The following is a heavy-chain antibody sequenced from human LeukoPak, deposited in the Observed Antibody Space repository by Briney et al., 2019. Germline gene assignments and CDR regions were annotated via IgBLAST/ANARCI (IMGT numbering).Heavy chain of an antibody. V-gene: IGHV3-9*01. CDR1: GFTFDDYA. J-gene: IGHJ4*02. Sequence: GGSLRRSCAASGFTFDDYAMHRVPQAPGQGLEGGLGTSWDSGNIAYADSVKGRFTISRDNAKTSLYLQMHSLRATDTALYYCAKERGPFTTGTPFGYWGQGTLVTVSS. CDR2: TSWDSGNI. CDR3: AKERGPFTTGTPFGY. D-gene: IGHD1-1*01.